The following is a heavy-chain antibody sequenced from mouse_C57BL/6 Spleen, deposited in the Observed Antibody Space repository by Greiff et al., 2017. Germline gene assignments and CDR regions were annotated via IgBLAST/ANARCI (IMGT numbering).Heavy chain of an antibody. CDR3: AKDEYSNSYYYAMDY. CDR2: INPGSGGT. J-gene: IGHJ4*01. V-gene: IGHV1-54*01. D-gene: IGHD2-5*01. CDR1: GYAFTNYL. Sequence: VQLQQSGAELVRPGTSVKVSCKASGYAFTNYLIEWVKQRPGQGLEWIGVINPGSGGTNYNEKFKGKATLTADKSSSTAYMQLSSLTSEDSAVYFCAKDEYSNSYYYAMDYWGQGTSVTVSS.